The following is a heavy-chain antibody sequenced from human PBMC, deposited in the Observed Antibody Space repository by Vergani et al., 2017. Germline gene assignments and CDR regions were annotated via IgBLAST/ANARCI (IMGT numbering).Heavy chain of an antibody. D-gene: IGHD3-22*01. Sequence: QVQLVQSGAEVKKPGASVKVSCKASGYTFTGYYMHWVRQAPGQGLEWMGWINPNSGGTNYAQKFQGRVTMTRDTSTSTVYMELSSLRSEDTAVYYCARGVDSSGYYDVAAFDIWGQGTMVTVSS. V-gene: IGHV1-2*02. CDR2: INPNSGGT. CDR3: ARGVDSSGYYDVAAFDI. J-gene: IGHJ3*02. CDR1: GYTFTGYY.